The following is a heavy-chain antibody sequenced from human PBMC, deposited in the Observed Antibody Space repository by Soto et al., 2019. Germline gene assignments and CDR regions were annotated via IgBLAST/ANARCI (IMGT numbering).Heavy chain of an antibody. Sequence: GGSLRLSCAASGFTFSSYSMNWVRQAPGKGLEWVSSISSSSSYVYYADSVKVRFTISRDNAKHSLYLQMNSLRAEDTSVYYCSRDDRTIDSFDIWGQGTLVTVSS. CDR1: GFTFSSYS. CDR3: SRDDRTIDSFDI. D-gene: IGHD1-1*01. J-gene: IGHJ3*02. V-gene: IGHV3-21*01. CDR2: ISSSSSYV.